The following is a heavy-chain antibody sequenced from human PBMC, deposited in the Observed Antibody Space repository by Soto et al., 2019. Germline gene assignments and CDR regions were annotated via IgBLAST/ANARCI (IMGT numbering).Heavy chain of an antibody. CDR1: GFTFSSYA. V-gene: IGHV3-23*01. J-gene: IGHJ4*02. CDR3: ASRTSGWYFDY. D-gene: IGHD6-19*01. CDR2: ISGSGGSS. Sequence: EVQLLESGGGLVQPRGSLRLSCTASGFTFSSYAMNWDRQAPGKGLEWVSVISGSGGSSYYADSVKGRFTISRDNSKNKLYLQMNSLRAEDTAVYYCASRTSGWYFDYWGQGTLVTVSS.